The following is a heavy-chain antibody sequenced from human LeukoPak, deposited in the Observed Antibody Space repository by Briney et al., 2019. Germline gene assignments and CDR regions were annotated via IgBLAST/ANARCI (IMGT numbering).Heavy chain of an antibody. V-gene: IGHV1-69*06. J-gene: IGHJ4*02. CDR3: ARDRYYDFWSGSHYFDY. Sequence: SVKVSCKASGGTFRNYAISWVRQAPGQGLEWMGVIIPMFGTANYAQKFQGRVTITADKSTTTAYMELSSLRSVDTAMYYCARDRYYDFWSGSHYFDYWGQGTLVTVSS. CDR1: GGTFRNYA. CDR2: IIPMFGTA. D-gene: IGHD3-3*01.